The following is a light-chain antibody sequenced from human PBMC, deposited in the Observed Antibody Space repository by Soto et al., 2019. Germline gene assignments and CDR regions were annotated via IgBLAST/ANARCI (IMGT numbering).Light chain of an antibody. CDR1: QDITNY. J-gene: IGKJ5*01. Sequence: DIRMTLSPSSLTSSVGDSVTITFQASQDITNYLNWYQQKPGKAPKLLIYDASNLEPGVPSRFSGRGSGADFTFSISSLQPEDIATYYCQQYDDIPPTFGQGTRLEI. V-gene: IGKV1-33*01. CDR2: DAS. CDR3: QQYDDIPPT.